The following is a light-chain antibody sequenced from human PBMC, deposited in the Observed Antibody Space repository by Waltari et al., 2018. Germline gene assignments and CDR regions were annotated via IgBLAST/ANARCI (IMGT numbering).Light chain of an antibody. CDR2: SDN. J-gene: IGLJ3*02. CDR1: SSNIGINT. CDR3: AAWDDSLSGWM. Sequence: QSVLTQPPSVSGTPGQRVTISCSGSSSNIGINTVNWYQQLPGTAPKALIYSDNQPPPGVPARFSGANAGPSASLAISGLQSEDEADYFCAAWDDSLSGWMFGGGTTLTVL. V-gene: IGLV1-44*01.